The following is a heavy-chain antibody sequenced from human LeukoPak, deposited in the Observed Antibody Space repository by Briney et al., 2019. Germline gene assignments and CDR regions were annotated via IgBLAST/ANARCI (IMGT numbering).Heavy chain of an antibody. Sequence: ASXKVSCKASGYTFTSYYMHWVRQAPGQGLEWMGIINPSGGSTSYAQKFQGRVTMTRDTSTSTVYMELSSLRSEDTAVYYCARPVYSSGWYRGWGYFDYWGQGTLVTVSS. CDR1: GYTFTSYY. CDR3: ARPVYSSGWYRGWGYFDY. J-gene: IGHJ4*02. CDR2: INPSGGST. V-gene: IGHV1-46*01. D-gene: IGHD6-19*01.